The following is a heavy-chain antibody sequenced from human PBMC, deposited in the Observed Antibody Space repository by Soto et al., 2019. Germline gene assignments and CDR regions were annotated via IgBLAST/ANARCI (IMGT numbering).Heavy chain of an antibody. J-gene: IGHJ3*02. CDR2: ISYDGSNK. CDR3: AKDLEGPDAFDI. Sequence: GGSLRLSCAASGFTFSSYGMHWVRQAPGKGLEWVAVISYDGSNKYYADSVKGRFTISRDNSKNTLYLQMNSLRAEDTAVYYCAKDLEGPDAFDIWGQGTMVTVSS. CDR1: GFTFSSYG. V-gene: IGHV3-30*18.